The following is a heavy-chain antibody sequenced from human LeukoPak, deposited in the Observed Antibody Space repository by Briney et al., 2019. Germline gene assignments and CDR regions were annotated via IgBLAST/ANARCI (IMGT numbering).Heavy chain of an antibody. D-gene: IGHD3-10*01. V-gene: IGHV4-59*12. Sequence: SETLSLTCTVSGGSISSYYWSWIRQPPGKGLEWIGYIYYSGSTNYNPSLKSRVTISVDTSKNQFSLKLSSVTAADTAVYYCARDLAPTWFGELTGAFDIWGQGTMVTVSS. J-gene: IGHJ3*02. CDR3: ARDLAPTWFGELTGAFDI. CDR2: IYYSGST. CDR1: GGSISSYY.